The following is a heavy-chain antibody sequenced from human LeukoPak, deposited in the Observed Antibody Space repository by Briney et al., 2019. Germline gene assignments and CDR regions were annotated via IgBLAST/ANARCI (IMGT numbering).Heavy chain of an antibody. CDR1: GFTFGDYA. V-gene: IGHV3-49*04. CDR3: TRDPYSSGWFDY. Sequence: GGSLRLSCTASGFTFGDYAMSWVRQAPGKGLEWVGFIRSKAYGGTTEYAASVKGRFTISRDDSKSIAYLQMNSLKTEDTAVYYCTRDPYSSGWFDYWGQGTLVTVPS. J-gene: IGHJ4*02. CDR2: IRSKAYGGTT. D-gene: IGHD6-19*01.